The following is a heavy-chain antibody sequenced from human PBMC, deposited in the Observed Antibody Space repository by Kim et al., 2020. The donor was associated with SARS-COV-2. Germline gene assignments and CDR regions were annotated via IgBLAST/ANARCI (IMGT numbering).Heavy chain of an antibody. CDR2: IKGDGSEK. CDR3: ERARIDY. CDR1: GFTFRTYW. Sequence: GGSLRLSCAVSGFTFRTYWMTWVRQAPGKGLEWVATIKGDGSEKYYADSLKGRFTISRDNAKNSLYLQMNTLRVEDTAVYYCERARIDYWGQGILVTVSS. V-gene: IGHV3-7*03. D-gene: IGHD6-6*01. J-gene: IGHJ4*02.